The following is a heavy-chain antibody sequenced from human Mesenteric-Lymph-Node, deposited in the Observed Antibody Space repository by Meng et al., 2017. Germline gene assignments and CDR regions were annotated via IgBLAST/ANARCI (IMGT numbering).Heavy chain of an antibody. D-gene: IGHD2-15*01. CDR2: MNPNSGNT. Sequence: ASVKVSCKASGYTFTSYDINWVRQATGQGLEWMGWMNPNSGNTGYAQKLQGRVTMTTDTSTSTAYMELRSLRSDDTAVYYCARAGVVVAATSTEYFQHWGQGTLVTVSS. CDR3: ARAGVVVAATSTEYFQH. V-gene: IGHV1-8*02. J-gene: IGHJ1*01. CDR1: GYTFTSYD.